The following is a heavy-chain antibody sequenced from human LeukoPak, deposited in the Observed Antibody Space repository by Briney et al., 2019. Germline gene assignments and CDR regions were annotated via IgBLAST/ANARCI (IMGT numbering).Heavy chain of an antibody. CDR2: IYPGDSDT. CDR3: ARHRRGGYSYGPQSSDY. V-gene: IGHV5-51*01. CDR1: GHSFTSNW. D-gene: IGHD5-18*01. Sequence: PGESLKISCKGSGHSFTSNWIGWVRQMPRKGLEWMGIIYPGDSDTRYSPSFQGQVTISADKSISTAYLQWSSLKASDTAMYYCARHRRGGYSYGPQSSDYWGQGTLVTVSS. J-gene: IGHJ4*02.